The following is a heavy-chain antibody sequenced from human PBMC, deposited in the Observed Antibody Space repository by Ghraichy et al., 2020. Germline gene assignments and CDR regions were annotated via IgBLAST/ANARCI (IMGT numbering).Heavy chain of an antibody. J-gene: IGHJ2*01. V-gene: IGHV3-7*01. CDR2: IKQDGSEK. Sequence: GGSLRLSCAASGFTFSSYWMSWVRQAPGKGLEWVANIKQDGSEKYYVDSVKGRFTISRDNAKNSLYLQMNSLRAEDTAVYYCARDRNGDYGWYFDLWGRGTLVTVSS. CDR1: GFTFSSYW. CDR3: ARDRNGDYGWYFDL. D-gene: IGHD4-17*01.